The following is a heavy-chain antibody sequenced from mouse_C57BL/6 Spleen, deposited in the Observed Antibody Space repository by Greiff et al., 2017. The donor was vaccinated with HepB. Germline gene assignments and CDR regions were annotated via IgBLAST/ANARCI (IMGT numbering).Heavy chain of an antibody. J-gene: IGHJ2*01. V-gene: IGHV5-4*01. CDR3: AREIGGYFDY. D-gene: IGHD2-14*01. Sequence: EVQLVESGGGLVKPGGSLKLSCAASGFTFSSYAMSWVRQTPEKRLEWVATISDGGSYTYYPDNVKGRFTISRDNAKNNLYLQMSHLKSEDTAMYYCAREIGGYFDYWGQGTTLTVSS. CDR2: ISDGGSYT. CDR1: GFTFSSYA.